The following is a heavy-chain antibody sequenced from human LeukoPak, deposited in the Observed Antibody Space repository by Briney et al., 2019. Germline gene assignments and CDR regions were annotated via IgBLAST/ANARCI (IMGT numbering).Heavy chain of an antibody. D-gene: IGHD7-27*01. CDR1: GFTLSSYS. V-gene: IGHV3-48*01. CDR3: VRDHHWGFDS. Sequence: GGAPRLSCAAPGFTLSSYSTNWVRQAPGEGLEWVSYIRSRPPTIYYADSVKGRFTISRDDAKNSLYLQMNSLRAEDTAIYYCVRDHHWGFDSWGQGTQVTVSS. J-gene: IGHJ4*02. CDR2: IRSRPPTI.